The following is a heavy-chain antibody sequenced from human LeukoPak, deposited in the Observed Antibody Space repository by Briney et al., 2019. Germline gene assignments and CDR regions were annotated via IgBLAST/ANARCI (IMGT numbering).Heavy chain of an antibody. V-gene: IGHV6-1*01. Sequence: SQTLSLTCAISGDSVSSYSVAWNWIRQSPSRGLEWLGRTYYRSKWYNEYALSVKSRISINPDTSKNQFSLQLNSVTPEDTAVYYCARGDIAVAGLDYWGQGTLVTVSS. CDR3: ARGDIAVAGLDY. J-gene: IGHJ4*02. D-gene: IGHD6-19*01. CDR2: TYYRSKWYN. CDR1: GDSVSSYSVA.